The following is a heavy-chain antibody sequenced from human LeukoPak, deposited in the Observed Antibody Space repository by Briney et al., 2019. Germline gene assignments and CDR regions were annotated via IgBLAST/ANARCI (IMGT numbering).Heavy chain of an antibody. J-gene: IGHJ4*02. CDR2: ISNKGRNK. CDR3: ARDLTGHYSIDY. V-gene: IGHV3-30*04. Sequence: GRSLRLSCAASGFTFSTYAIHWVRQAPGKGLEWVAFISNKGRNKDYADSVKGRFTISRDNSKNTLYLQVNSLRPDDTAVYYCARDLTGHYSIDYWGQGTLVTVSS. D-gene: IGHD3-22*01. CDR1: GFTFSTYA.